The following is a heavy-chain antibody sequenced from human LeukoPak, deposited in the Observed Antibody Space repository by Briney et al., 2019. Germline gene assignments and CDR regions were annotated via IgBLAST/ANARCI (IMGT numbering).Heavy chain of an antibody. J-gene: IGHJ4*02. Sequence: SETLSLTCTVSGGSISGYYWSWVRQPPGKGLQFIGYIHYTGSTNYNPSLESRVTLSVDTSKNQFSLKLRSVTAADTAVYYCARLSKDTVVLPAAMAHYFDYWSQGTLVTVSS. CDR3: ARLSKDTVVLPAAMAHYFDY. CDR2: IHYTGST. CDR1: GGSISGYY. V-gene: IGHV4-59*08. D-gene: IGHD2-2*01.